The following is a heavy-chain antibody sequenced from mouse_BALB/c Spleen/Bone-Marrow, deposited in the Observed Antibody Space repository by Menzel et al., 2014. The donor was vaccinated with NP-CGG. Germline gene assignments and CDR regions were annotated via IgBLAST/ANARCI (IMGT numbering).Heavy chain of an antibody. V-gene: IGHV1S81*02. CDR1: GYTFTSYY. Sequence: QVQLQQSGAELVKPGASVKLSCKSSGYTFTSYYMHWVRQRPGQGLEWIGGINPSNGGTNFNEKFKSKATLTVDKSSSTAYMQLSSLTSEDSAVYYCTREGTFFAYWGQGTLVTVSA. CDR2: INPSNGGT. J-gene: IGHJ3*01. CDR3: TREGTFFAY. D-gene: IGHD3-3*01.